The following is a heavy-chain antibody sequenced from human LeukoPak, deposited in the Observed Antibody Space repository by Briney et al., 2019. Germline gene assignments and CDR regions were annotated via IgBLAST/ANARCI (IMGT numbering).Heavy chain of an antibody. D-gene: IGHD3-3*01. Sequence: ASVKVSCKASGYTFTSYGLHWVRQAPGQRLEWMGWINVGNGNTKYSQKFQGRVTITRDTSASTAYRELSSLRSEDTAVYYCARFLGGDYAMDVWGKGTTVTVSS. V-gene: IGHV1-3*01. J-gene: IGHJ6*04. CDR2: INVGNGNT. CDR3: ARFLGGDYAMDV. CDR1: GYTFTSYG.